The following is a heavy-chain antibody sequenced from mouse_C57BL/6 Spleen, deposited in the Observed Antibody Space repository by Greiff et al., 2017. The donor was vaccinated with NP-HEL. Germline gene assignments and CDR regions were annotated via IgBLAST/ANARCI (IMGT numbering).Heavy chain of an antibody. Sequence: VQLQQSGAELVKPGASVKISCKASGYAFSSYWMNWVKQRPGKGLEWIGQIYPGDGDTNYNGKFKGKATLTADKSSSTAYMQLSSLTSEDSAVYFCARGDGSSYYWYFDVWGTGTTVTVSS. V-gene: IGHV1-80*01. CDR1: GYAFSSYW. CDR3: ARGDGSSYYWYFDV. D-gene: IGHD1-1*01. CDR2: IYPGDGDT. J-gene: IGHJ1*03.